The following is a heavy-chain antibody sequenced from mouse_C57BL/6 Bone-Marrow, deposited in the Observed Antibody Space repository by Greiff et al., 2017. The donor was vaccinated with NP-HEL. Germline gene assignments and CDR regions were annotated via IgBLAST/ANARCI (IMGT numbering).Heavy chain of an antibody. CDR3: ARCLRDY. D-gene: IGHD1-1*01. CDR1: GYTFTSYW. Sequence: QVQLQQPGAELVKPGASVKLSCKASGYTFTSYWMHWVKQRPGQGLEWIGEIDPSDSYTNYNQKFKGKATLTVDTSSSTAYMQLSSLTSEDSAVYCCARCLRDYGGQGTTLTVSS. V-gene: IGHV1-50*01. J-gene: IGHJ2*01. CDR2: IDPSDSYT.